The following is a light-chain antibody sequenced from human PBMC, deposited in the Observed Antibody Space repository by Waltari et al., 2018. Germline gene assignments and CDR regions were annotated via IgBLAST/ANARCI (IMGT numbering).Light chain of an antibody. Sequence: EFVLTQSPATLSLSSGERATLSCRANQSVSSALAWYQPKPGQAPRLLIYAASTRATGGPDRFSGSGSGTDFSLTISRLDPEDFAVYYCQHYVNLPVTFGQGTKVEI. CDR3: QHYVNLPVT. J-gene: IGKJ1*01. CDR2: AAS. V-gene: IGKV3-20*01. CDR1: QSVSSA.